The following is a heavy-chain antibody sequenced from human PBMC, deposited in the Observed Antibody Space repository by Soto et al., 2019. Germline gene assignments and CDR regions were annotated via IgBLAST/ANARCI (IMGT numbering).Heavy chain of an antibody. Sequence: QVQLQQWGAGLLKPSETLSLTCAVYGGSFSGYYWSWIRQPPGKGLEWIGEINHSGSTNYNPSLKSRVTISVDTSKNQFSLKLSSVTAADTAVYYSASSSWYLNYDAFDIWGQGTMVTVSS. J-gene: IGHJ3*02. D-gene: IGHD6-13*01. CDR3: ASSSWYLNYDAFDI. CDR1: GGSFSGYY. V-gene: IGHV4-34*01. CDR2: INHSGST.